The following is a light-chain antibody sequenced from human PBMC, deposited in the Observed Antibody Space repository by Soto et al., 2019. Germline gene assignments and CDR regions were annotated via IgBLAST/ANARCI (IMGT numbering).Light chain of an antibody. CDR2: KAS. Sequence: DIQMTQSPSTLSGSVGDRVTITCRASQTISSWLAWYQQKPGKAPKLLIYKASTLKSGVPSRFSGSGSGTEFTLTISSLQPDDFATYYCQHYNSYSEGFGQGTRWIS. V-gene: IGKV1-5*03. CDR1: QTISSW. J-gene: IGKJ1*01. CDR3: QHYNSYSEG.